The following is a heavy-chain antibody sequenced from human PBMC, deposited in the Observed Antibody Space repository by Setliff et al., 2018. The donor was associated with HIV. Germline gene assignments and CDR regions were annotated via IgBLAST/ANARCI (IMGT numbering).Heavy chain of an antibody. J-gene: IGHJ4*02. D-gene: IGHD1-26*01. Sequence: ASVKVSCKASGYTFTSYGISWVRQATGQGLEWMGWIDPNSGKTGYAQKFQGRVTMTRNTSISTAYMELISLTSDDTAIYFCARGLKAYLGYWGQGTLVTVSS. V-gene: IGHV1-8*02. CDR3: ARGLKAYLGY. CDR2: IDPNSGKT. CDR1: GYTFTSYG.